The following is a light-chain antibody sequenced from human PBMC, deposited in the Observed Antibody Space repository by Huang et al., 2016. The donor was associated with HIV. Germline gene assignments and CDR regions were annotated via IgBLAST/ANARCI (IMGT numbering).Light chain of an antibody. CDR3: QQYDDLYT. CDR1: HDIRNY. CDR2: DAS. Sequence: DIQLTQSPSSLSSSVGDRFTITCQASHDIRNYLNWYQQKPGKAPRLLIYDASNLETGVPSRFSGRGSGTNFTFTISSLQPEDIGTYYCQQYDDLYTFGQETKLEIK. J-gene: IGKJ2*01. V-gene: IGKV1-33*01.